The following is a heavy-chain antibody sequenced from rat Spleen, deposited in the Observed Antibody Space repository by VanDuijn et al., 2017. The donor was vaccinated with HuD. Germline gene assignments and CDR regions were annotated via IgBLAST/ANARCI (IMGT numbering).Heavy chain of an antibody. D-gene: IGHD1-9*01. Sequence: EVQLVESGGGLVQPGRSLKLSCAASGFTFSNYGMAWVRQAPTKGLEWVATIRYDGSSTFYRDSVKGRFTISRDNAKSTLYLQMSKLGSEDTAIYYCARALAYYGYNYDWFAYWGQGTLVTVSS. CDR1: GFTFSNYG. J-gene: IGHJ3*01. CDR3: ARALAYYGYNYDWFAY. CDR2: IRYDGSST. V-gene: IGHV5-29*01.